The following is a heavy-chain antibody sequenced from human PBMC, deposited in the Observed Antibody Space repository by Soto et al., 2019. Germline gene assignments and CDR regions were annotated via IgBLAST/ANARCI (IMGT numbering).Heavy chain of an antibody. J-gene: IGHJ2*01. V-gene: IGHV1-58*02. D-gene: IGHD4-17*01. CDR3: AADYADGDGSYWYVDL. Sequence: QMQLVQSGPEVNKPGTSVKVSCKASGFTFTSSAMRWVRQARGQRLEWIGWIVFGSGNTNYAQKFQERVTITRDMSTSTASMELRSLSSEDKAVYYSAADYADGDGSYWYVDLWGRGTLVTVSA. CDR2: IVFGSGNT. CDR1: GFTFTSSA.